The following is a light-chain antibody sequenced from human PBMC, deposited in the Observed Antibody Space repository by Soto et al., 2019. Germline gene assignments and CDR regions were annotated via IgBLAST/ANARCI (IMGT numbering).Light chain of an antibody. CDR2: GES. CDR3: QQYGTSPVT. J-gene: IGKJ2*01. Sequence: EIVLTQSPGTLSLSPGERATLSCRASQSVSNTYLAWYQHKPGQAPRLLIYGESDRATGIPDRFSGSGSVTDYTLTFSSLEPENFALYYCQQYGTSPVTFGQGTKLEIK. V-gene: IGKV3-20*01. CDR1: QSVSNTY.